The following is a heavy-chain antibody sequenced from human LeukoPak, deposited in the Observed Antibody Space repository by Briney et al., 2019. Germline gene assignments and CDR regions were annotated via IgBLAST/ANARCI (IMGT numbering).Heavy chain of an antibody. D-gene: IGHD3-10*01. CDR2: IYHSGST. Sequence: PSGTLSLTCAVSGGSISSGGYSWSWIRQPPGKGLEWIGYIYHSGSTYYNPSLKSRVTISVDRSKNQFSLKLSSVTAADTAVYYCARTSMVRETYFDYWGQGTLVTVSS. V-gene: IGHV4-30-2*01. CDR1: GGSISSGGYS. CDR3: ARTSMVRETYFDY. J-gene: IGHJ4*02.